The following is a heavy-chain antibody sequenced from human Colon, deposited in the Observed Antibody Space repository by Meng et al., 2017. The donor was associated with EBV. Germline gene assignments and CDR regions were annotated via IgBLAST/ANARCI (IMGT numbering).Heavy chain of an antibody. J-gene: IGHJ4*02. CDR2: IYHSGST. V-gene: IGHV4-4*02. CDR3: ARGGYYSFDY. CDR1: GGSISSVYW. Sequence: QVQAQASRPGLVKPSETLSLTCAVSGGSISSVYWWTWVRQSPGKGLEWIGEIYHSGSTNYNPSLKSRVTISVDKSKNQFSLKLTSVTAADTAVYYCARGGYYSFDYWGQRTLVTVSS. D-gene: IGHD5-18*01.